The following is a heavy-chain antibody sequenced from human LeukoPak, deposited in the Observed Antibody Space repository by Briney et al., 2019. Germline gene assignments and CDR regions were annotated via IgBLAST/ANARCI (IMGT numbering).Heavy chain of an antibody. J-gene: IGHJ6*02. D-gene: IGHD2-2*01. CDR2: ISAYNGNT. Sequence: GASVKVSCKASGYTFTSYGISWVRQASGQGLEWMGWISAYNGNTNYAQKLQGRVTMTTDTSTSTAYMELSSLRSEDTAVYYCARDLGDIVVVPAATSTHPSYGMDVWGQGTTVTVSS. CDR1: GYTFTSYG. V-gene: IGHV1-18*01. CDR3: ARDLGDIVVVPAATSTHPSYGMDV.